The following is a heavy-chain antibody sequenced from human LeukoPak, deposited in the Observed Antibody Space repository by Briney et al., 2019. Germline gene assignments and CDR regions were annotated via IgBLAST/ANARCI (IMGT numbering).Heavy chain of an antibody. CDR3: ARGLRYYDSSGYWFDP. CDR1: GGSISSSSYY. Sequence: SETLSLTCTVSGGSISSSSYYWGWIRQPPGKGLEWIGSIYYSGSTYYNPSLKSRVTISVDTSKNQFSLKLSSVTAADTAVYYCARGLRYYDSSGYWFDPWGQGTLVTVSS. V-gene: IGHV4-39*07. CDR2: IYYSGST. J-gene: IGHJ5*02. D-gene: IGHD3-22*01.